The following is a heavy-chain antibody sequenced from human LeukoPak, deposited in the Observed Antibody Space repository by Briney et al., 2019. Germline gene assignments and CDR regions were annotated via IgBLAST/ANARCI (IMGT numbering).Heavy chain of an antibody. D-gene: IGHD3-22*01. CDR3: ARLSGYYGYVNF. CDR2: FYHSGGT. Sequence: PSETLSLTCNVSGVSISSYYWSWIRQPPGKGLEWIGYFYHSGGTNYNPSFGSRLTISINTSRMQVSLTLRSVTPADSAVYDCARLSGYYGYVNFWGQGTLVTVSS. CDR1: GVSISSYY. V-gene: IGHV4-59*01. J-gene: IGHJ4*02.